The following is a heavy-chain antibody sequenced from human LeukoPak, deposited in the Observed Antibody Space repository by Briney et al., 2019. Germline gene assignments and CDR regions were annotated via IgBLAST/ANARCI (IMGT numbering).Heavy chain of an antibody. CDR2: IYYSGTT. CDR1: GGSISSFY. J-gene: IGHJ4*02. D-gene: IGHD5-18*01. V-gene: IGHV4-59*01. Sequence: SETLSLTCTVSGGSISSFYWNWIQLPPGKGLELIGYIYYSGTTNYNPSLKSRVTISVDSSKNQFSLKLSSVTAADTAMYYCARGRKYTNGYRVTELGSGYFDYWGQGILVTVSS. CDR3: ARGRKYTNGYRVTELGSGYFDY.